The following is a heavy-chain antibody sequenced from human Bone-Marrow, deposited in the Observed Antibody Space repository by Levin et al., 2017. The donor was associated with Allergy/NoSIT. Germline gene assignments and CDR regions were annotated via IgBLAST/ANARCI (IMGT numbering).Heavy chain of an antibody. CDR3: ARENNNWLS. CDR1: GFIFSNYW. J-gene: IGHJ4*02. CDR2: INGDGSHR. Sequence: GASVKVSCTASGFIFSNYWMNWVRQVPGKGLVWVSRINGDGSHRRYADSVRGRFTISRDNDKSTLFLQMNSLTADDTAIYYCARENNNWLSWGQGSLVTVSS. V-gene: IGHV3-74*01. D-gene: IGHD1-20*01.